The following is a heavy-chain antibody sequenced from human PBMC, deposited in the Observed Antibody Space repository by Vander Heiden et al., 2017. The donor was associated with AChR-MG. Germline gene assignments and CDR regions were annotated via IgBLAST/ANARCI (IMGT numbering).Heavy chain of an antibody. CDR2: IIPILGIA. D-gene: IGHD3-22*01. J-gene: IGHJ4*02. CDR1: GGTFSSYA. CDR3: VMYYYDSSGYYYQVDY. Sequence: QVQLVQSGAEVKKPGSSVKVSCKASGGTFSSYAISWVRQAPGQGLEWMGRIIPILGIANYAQKFQGRVTITADKSTSTAYMELSSLRSEETAVYYCVMYYYDSSGYYYQVDYWGQGTLVTVSS. V-gene: IGHV1-69*04.